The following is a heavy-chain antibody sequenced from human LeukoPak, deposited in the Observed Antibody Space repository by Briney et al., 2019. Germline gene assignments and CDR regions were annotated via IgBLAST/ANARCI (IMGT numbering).Heavy chain of an antibody. J-gene: IGHJ5*01. CDR3: TRAGYSSGFDS. D-gene: IGHD6-19*01. CDR1: GFTFSGYW. Sequence: PGGSLGLPCAASGFTFSGYWMHWVRQAPGKGLVWVSRINSDGYSITYADSVKGRFTISRDNAKNTLYLQMNSLIAEDTAVYFCTRAGYSSGFDSWGQGTLVTVSS. V-gene: IGHV3-74*03. CDR2: INSDGYSI.